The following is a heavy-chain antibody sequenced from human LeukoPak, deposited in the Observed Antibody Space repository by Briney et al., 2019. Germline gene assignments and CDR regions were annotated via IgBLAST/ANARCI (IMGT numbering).Heavy chain of an antibody. D-gene: IGHD5-18*01. CDR1: GGTFSSYA. Sequence: SVKVSCKASGGTFSSYAISWVRQAPGQGLEWMGGIIPIFGTANYARKFQGRVTITTDESTSTAYMELSSLRSEDTAVYYCAGTNGYSYVLDYWGQGTLVTVSS. J-gene: IGHJ4*02. CDR2: IIPIFGTA. CDR3: AGTNGYSYVLDY. V-gene: IGHV1-69*05.